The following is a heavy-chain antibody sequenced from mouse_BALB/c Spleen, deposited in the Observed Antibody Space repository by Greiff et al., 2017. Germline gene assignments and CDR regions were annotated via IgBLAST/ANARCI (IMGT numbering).Heavy chain of an antibody. D-gene: IGHD1-1*01. Sequence: QVQLQQSGAELVRPGSSVKISCKASGYAFSSYWMNWVKQRPGQGLEWIGQIYPGDGDTNYNGKFKGKATLTADKSSSTAYMQLSSLTSEDSAVYFCARPDYYGSRGYFDYWGQGTTLTVSS. CDR1: GYAFSSYW. J-gene: IGHJ2*01. CDR2: IYPGDGDT. CDR3: ARPDYYGSRGYFDY. V-gene: IGHV1-80*01.